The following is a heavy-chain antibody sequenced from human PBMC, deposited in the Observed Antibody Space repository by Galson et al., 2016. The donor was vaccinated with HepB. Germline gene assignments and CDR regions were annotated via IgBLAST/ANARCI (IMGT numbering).Heavy chain of an antibody. V-gene: IGHV1-69*13. CDR2: IIPMFGTA. J-gene: IGHJ6*02. CDR3: ASDFDFWSGHSPYHFGMDV. D-gene: IGHD3-3*01. CDR1: GGSFSSSA. Sequence: SVKVSCKASGGSFSSSAISWVRQAPGQGLEWMGGIIPMFGTANYAQKFQGRVTISADESTSTVYMELSSLRSEDTAVYYCASDFDFWSGHSPYHFGMDVWGQGTTVTVSS.